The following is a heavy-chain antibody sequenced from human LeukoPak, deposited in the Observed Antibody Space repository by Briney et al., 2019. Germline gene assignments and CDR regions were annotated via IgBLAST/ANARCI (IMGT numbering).Heavy chain of an antibody. D-gene: IGHD3-10*01. V-gene: IGHV3-30*02. Sequence: GGSLRLSCAASGFTFSSYGMHWVRQAPGKGVEWVAFVRYDGSNKYYADSVTGRFTISRDNSKNTMDLQMNSLRAEDTAVYYWANGRHYTISIDYWGQGTLVTASS. CDR1: GFTFSSYG. J-gene: IGHJ4*02. CDR2: VRYDGSNK. CDR3: ANGRHYTISIDY.